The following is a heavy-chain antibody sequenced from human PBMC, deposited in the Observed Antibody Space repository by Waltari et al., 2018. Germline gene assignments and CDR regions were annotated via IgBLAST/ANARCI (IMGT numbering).Heavy chain of an antibody. J-gene: IGHJ4*02. CDR3: ARQVGSSSGWHFDY. CDR1: GGSISSSSYY. V-gene: IGHV4-39*01. CDR2: IYYSGST. D-gene: IGHD3-22*01. Sequence: QLQLQESGPGLVKPSETLSLTCTVSGGSISSSSYYWGWIRQPPGKGLEWIGSIYYSGSTYYNPSLKSRVTISVDTSKNQFSLKLSSVTAADTAVYYCARQVGSSSGWHFDYWGQGTLVTVSS.